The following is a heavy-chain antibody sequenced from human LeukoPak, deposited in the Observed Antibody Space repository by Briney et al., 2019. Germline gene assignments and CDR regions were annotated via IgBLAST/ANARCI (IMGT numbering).Heavy chain of an antibody. V-gene: IGHV3-48*03. CDR2: ISSSGSTI. CDR3: ARAYSSSWYVPFDY. J-gene: IGHJ4*02. CDR1: GFIFSSYE. Sequence: GGSLRLSCAASGFIFSSYEMNWVRQAPGKGLEWVSYISSSGSTIYYADSVKGRFTISRDNAKNSLYLQMNSLRAEDTAVYYCARAYSSSWYVPFDYWGLGTLVTVSS. D-gene: IGHD6-13*01.